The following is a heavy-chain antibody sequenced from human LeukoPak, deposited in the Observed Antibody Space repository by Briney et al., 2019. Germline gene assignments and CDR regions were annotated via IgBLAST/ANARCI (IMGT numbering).Heavy chain of an antibody. CDR1: GSSISSYY. D-gene: IGHD2-2*01. CDR2: IYYSGST. Sequence: SETLSLTCTVSGSSISSYYWSWIRQPPGKGLEWIGYIYYSGSTNYNPSLKSRVTISVDTSKNQFSLKLSSVTAADTAVYYCARVTCSSTSCYPDYWGQGTLVTVSS. V-gene: IGHV4-59*01. J-gene: IGHJ4*02. CDR3: ARVTCSSTSCYPDY.